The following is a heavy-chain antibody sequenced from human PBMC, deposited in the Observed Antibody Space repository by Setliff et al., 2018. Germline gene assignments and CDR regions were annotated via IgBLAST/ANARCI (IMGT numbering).Heavy chain of an antibody. J-gene: IGHJ4*02. CDR2: ISGRGDST. V-gene: IGHV3-23*01. Sequence: GGSLRLSCAASGFTFSSYAMTWARQAPGKGLERVSAISGRGDSTFYEDSVKGRFTISRDKSKNTLYLQMNSLRPDDTAVYYCAKDIYGSGSYAVGGYFDYWGQGTQVTVSS. CDR1: GFTFSSYA. D-gene: IGHD3-10*01. CDR3: AKDIYGSGSYAVGGYFDY.